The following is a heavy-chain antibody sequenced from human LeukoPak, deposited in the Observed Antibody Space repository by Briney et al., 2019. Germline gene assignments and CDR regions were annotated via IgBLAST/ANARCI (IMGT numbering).Heavy chain of an antibody. J-gene: IGHJ5*02. CDR1: XGSISISSYY. CDR2: AYLSGST. Sequence: SETLSXTXXXSXGSISISSYYWGWIRQPPGKGLEWIGSAYLSGSTYYNPSLKSRVTISVDTSKNQFSLKVSSVTAADTALYYCARHRIYNWNYPIWFDPWGQGTLVTVSS. V-gene: IGHV4-39*01. CDR3: ARHRIYNWNYPIWFDP. D-gene: IGHD1-7*01.